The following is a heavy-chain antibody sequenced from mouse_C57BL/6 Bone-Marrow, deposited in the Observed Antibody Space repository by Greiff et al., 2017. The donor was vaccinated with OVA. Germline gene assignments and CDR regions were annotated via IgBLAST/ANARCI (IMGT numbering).Heavy chain of an antibody. CDR1: GYTFTDYY. D-gene: IGHD1-1*01. CDR2: IYPGSGNT. Sequence: QVQLQQSGAELVRPGASVKLSCKASGYTFTDYYINWVKQRPGQGLEWIARIYPGSGNTYYNEKFKGKATLTAENSSSTAYMQLSSLTAEDSAVYFCARESITTVVAPMAMDYWGQGTSVTVSS. J-gene: IGHJ4*01. V-gene: IGHV1-76*01. CDR3: ARESITTVVAPMAMDY.